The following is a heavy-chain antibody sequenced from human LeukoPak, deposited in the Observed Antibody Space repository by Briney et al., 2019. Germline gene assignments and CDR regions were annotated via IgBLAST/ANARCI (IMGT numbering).Heavy chain of an antibody. CDR1: GDSINIYY. J-gene: IGHJ4*02. CDR3: ARQVPYTSRPDY. Sequence: SETLSLTCTVSGDSINIYYWTWIRQPPGKGLEWIGYIYYSGSTNYNPSLKSRVTISVDTSKNQFSLKLDSVAAADTAVYYCARQVPYTSRPDYWGQGTLVNVSS. D-gene: IGHD2-2*01. CDR2: IYYSGST. V-gene: IGHV4-59*08.